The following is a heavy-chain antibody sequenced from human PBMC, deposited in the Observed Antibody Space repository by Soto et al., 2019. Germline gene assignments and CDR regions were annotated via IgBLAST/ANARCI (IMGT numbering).Heavy chain of an antibody. CDR1: GYTFTSYG. V-gene: IGHV1-18*01. CDR3: ARVKAVAGKTSRWFDP. Sequence: QVQLVQSGAEVKKPGASVKVSCKASGYTFTSYGISWVRQAPGQGLEWMGWISAYNGNTNYAQKLQGRVTMTTDTSTSTAYMELRSLRSDATAVYYCARVKAVAGKTSRWFDPWGQGTLVTVSS. J-gene: IGHJ5*02. CDR2: ISAYNGNT. D-gene: IGHD6-19*01.